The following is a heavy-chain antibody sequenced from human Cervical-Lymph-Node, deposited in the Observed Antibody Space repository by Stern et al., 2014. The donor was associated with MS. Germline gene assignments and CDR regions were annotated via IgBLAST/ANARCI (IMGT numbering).Heavy chain of an antibody. J-gene: IGHJ6*02. CDR3: ARVGEYSSSSGNYYYYYGMDV. V-gene: IGHV1-69*01. Sequence: VQLVESGAEVKKPGSSVKVSCKASGGTFSSYAISWVRQAPGQGLEWMGGIIPIFGTANCAQKVQGRVTITADESTSTAYMELSSLRSEDTAVYYCARVGEYSSSSGNYYYYYGMDVWGQGTTVTVSS. D-gene: IGHD6-6*01. CDR2: IIPIFGTA. CDR1: GGTFSSYA.